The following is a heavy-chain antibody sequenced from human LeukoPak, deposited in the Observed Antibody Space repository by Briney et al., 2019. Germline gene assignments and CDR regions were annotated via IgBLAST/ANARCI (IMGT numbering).Heavy chain of an antibody. Sequence: SETPPLTCTVSGGSISSYYWSWIRQPPGKGLEWIGYTYYSGSTNYSPSLRSRVTISLDTSKKQFSLKLDSVTAADTAVYFCARDYLTGYSSYYYYYGMDVWGQGTTVIVSS. CDR3: ARDYLTGYSSYYYYYGMDV. V-gene: IGHV4-59*01. D-gene: IGHD3-9*01. CDR2: TYYSGST. J-gene: IGHJ6*02. CDR1: GGSISSYY.